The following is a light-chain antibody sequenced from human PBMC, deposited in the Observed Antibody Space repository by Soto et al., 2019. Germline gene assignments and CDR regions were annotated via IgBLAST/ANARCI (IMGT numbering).Light chain of an antibody. J-gene: IGLJ1*01. CDR2: DVS. V-gene: IGLV2-14*01. Sequence: QSALTQPASVSGSPGQSITISCTGTSSDVGGYNYVSWYQQHPGKPPKLMIYDVSNRPSGVSNRFSGSKSGNTASLTISGLQAEDEADYYCSSYTSSSTLLYVFGPGTKVTVL. CDR3: SSYTSSSTLLYV. CDR1: SSDVGGYNY.